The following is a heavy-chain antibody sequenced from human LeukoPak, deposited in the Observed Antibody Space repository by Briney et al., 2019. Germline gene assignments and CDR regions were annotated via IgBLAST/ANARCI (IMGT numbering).Heavy chain of an antibody. V-gene: IGHV3-74*01. CDR1: GFTFRTYW. CDR2: INGDGTST. Sequence: PGGSLRLSCAASGFTFRTYWMHWVRQAPGKGMVWVSCINGDGTSTTYADSVKGRFTMSRDNAKNTLYLQMNSLRAEDTAVYYCVRATQSHFDYWGQGTLVTVSS. J-gene: IGHJ4*02. CDR3: VRATQSHFDY.